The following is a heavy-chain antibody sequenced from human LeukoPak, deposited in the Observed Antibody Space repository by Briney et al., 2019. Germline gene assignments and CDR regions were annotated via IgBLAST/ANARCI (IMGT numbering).Heavy chain of an antibody. CDR3: ASIYCSGGSCYSRGDY. CDR2: ISSSSSYI. V-gene: IGHV3-21*01. Sequence: GGSLRLSCAASGFTFSSYSMNWVRQAPGQGLEWVSSISSSSSYIYYADSVKGRFTISRDNAKNSLYLQMNSLRAEDTAVYYCASIYCSGGSCYSRGDYWGQGTLVTVSS. J-gene: IGHJ4*02. CDR1: GFTFSSYS. D-gene: IGHD2-15*01.